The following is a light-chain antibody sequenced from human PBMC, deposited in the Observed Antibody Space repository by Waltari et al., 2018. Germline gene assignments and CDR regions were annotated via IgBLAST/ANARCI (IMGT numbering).Light chain of an antibody. CDR1: QSISRY. CDR2: AAS. J-gene: IGKJ1*01. Sequence: DIQMTQSPSSLSASVGDRVTITCRASQSISRYLNWNQQKPGKAPKRLIYAASSLQSGVPSRFSGSGSGTDFTLTISSLQPEDFATYYCQQSYSTRWTFGQGTKVEIK. V-gene: IGKV1-39*01. CDR3: QQSYSTRWT.